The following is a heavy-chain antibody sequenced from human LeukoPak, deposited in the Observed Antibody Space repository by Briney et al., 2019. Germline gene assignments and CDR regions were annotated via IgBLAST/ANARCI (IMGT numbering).Heavy chain of an antibody. D-gene: IGHD6-19*01. CDR3: AREGVPGWPYNWFDP. CDR2: INPNSGDT. J-gene: IGHJ5*02. Sequence: GASVKVSCKASGYTVTDYYLHWVRQAPGQGLELMGLINPNSGDTNYAQKFQGSVTMTRDTSISTPYMEVRRLRSDDTAVYFCAREGVPGWPYNWFDPWGQGTLVTVSS. V-gene: IGHV1-2*02. CDR1: GYTVTDYY.